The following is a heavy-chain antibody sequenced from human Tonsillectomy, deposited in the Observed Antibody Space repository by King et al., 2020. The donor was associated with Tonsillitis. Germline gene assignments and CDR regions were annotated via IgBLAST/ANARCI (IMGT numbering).Heavy chain of an antibody. CDR1: GFTFSSYA. J-gene: IGHJ5*02. D-gene: IGHD2-2*01. CDR3: ASGGECSSTSCYGTNWFDP. CDR2: ISYDGSNK. V-gene: IGHV3-30*04. Sequence: QLVQSGGGVVQPGRSLRLSCAASGFTFSSYAMHWARQAPGKGLEWVAVISYDGSNKYYADSVKGRFTISRDNSKNTLYLQMNSLRAEDTAVYYCASGGECSSTSCYGTNWFDPWGQGTLVTVSS.